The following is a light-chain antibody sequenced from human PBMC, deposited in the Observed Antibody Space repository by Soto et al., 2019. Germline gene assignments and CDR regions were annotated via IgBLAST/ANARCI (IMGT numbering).Light chain of an antibody. CDR1: QSISSY. V-gene: IGKV1-39*01. CDR3: QQSYSTLLT. J-gene: IGKJ4*01. Sequence: DIQMTQSPSSLSASVGDRVTITCRASQSISSYLNWYQQKPGKAPKLLIYAASSLQSGVPSRFRGSGSGTDFTLTISSLQPEDFATYYCQQSYSTLLTFGGGTKVEMK. CDR2: AAS.